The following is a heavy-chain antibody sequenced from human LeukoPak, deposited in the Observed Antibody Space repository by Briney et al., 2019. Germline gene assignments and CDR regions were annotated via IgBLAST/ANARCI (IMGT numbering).Heavy chain of an antibody. Sequence: GGSLRLSCAASGLTFSTYSMTWVRQAPGKGLEWVSSISSSSGFIYYADSVKGRFTISRDNAENSLYLQMKSLRAEDTPVYYCARDVRTTVNWGQGTLVTVSS. J-gene: IGHJ1*01. D-gene: IGHD4-17*01. CDR1: GLTFSTYS. CDR2: ISSSSGFI. CDR3: ARDVRTTVN. V-gene: IGHV3-21*01.